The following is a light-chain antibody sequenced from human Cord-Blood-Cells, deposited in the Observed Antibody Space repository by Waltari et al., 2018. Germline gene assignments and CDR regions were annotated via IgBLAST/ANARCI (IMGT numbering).Light chain of an antibody. J-gene: IGKJ2*01. CDR3: QQANSFPYT. CDR2: AAS. V-gene: IGKV1-12*01. CDR1: QGISSW. Sequence: DIQMTQSPSSVSASVGDRATITCRASQGISSWLAWSQQKPGKAPKLLIYAASSLQSGVPSRFSGSGYGTDFTLTISSLQPEDFATYYCQQANSFPYTCGQGTKLEIK.